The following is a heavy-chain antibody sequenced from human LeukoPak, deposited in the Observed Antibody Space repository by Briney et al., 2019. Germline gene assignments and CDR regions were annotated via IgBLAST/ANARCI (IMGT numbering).Heavy chain of an antibody. CDR1: GGSISSYY. V-gene: IGHV4-59*08. CDR3: ASHDVGAAYYFDY. Sequence: SETLSLTCTVSGGSISSYYWSWIRQPPGKGLEWIGYIYYSGSTNYNPSLKSRVTISVDTSKNQFSLKLSSVTAADTAVYYCASHDVGAAYYFDYWGQGTLVTVSS. D-gene: IGHD1-26*01. J-gene: IGHJ4*02. CDR2: IYYSGST.